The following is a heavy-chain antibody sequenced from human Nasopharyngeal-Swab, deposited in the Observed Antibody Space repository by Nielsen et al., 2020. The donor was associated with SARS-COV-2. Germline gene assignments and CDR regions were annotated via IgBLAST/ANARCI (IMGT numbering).Heavy chain of an antibody. CDR1: GYTFTGYG. Sequence: ASVKVSCKASGYTFTGYGMSWVRQAPGRGLEWMGWIRMYNGKTHYAQKFQGRVTMSTDTSTNTAHMELKSLTSDDTAVYFCARDRSLLPAANDALDVWGQGTTVTTSS. D-gene: IGHD6-13*01. J-gene: IGHJ3*01. CDR3: ARDRSLLPAANDALDV. CDR2: IRMYNGKT. V-gene: IGHV1-18*01.